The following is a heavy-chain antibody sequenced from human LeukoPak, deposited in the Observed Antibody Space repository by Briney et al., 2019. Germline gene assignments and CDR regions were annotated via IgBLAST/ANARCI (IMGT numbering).Heavy chain of an antibody. Sequence: PGGSLRLSCAASGFTFSSYGMHWVRQAPGKGLGWVAVISYDGSNKYYADSVKGRFTISRDNSKNTLYLQMNSLRAEDTAVYYCAKDLNTYGSGSSTDYWGQGTLVTVSS. CDR3: AKDLNTYGSGSSTDY. CDR1: GFTFSSYG. V-gene: IGHV3-30*18. CDR2: ISYDGSNK. D-gene: IGHD3-10*01. J-gene: IGHJ4*02.